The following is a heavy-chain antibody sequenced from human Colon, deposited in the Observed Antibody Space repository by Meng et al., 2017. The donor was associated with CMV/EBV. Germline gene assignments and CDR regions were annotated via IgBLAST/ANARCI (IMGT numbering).Heavy chain of an antibody. CDR1: GFTFSSYS. D-gene: IGHD7-27*01. J-gene: IGHJ4*02. CDR3: ARGSSWGRLDY. Sequence: GGSLRLSCAASGFTFSSYSMNWVRQAPGKGLEWVSSISSSSSYIYYADSVKGRFTIYRDNANDSLYLQMNSLKGEDTAVYYCARGSSWGRLDYWGLGTLVTVSS. CDR2: ISSSSSYI. V-gene: IGHV3-21*06.